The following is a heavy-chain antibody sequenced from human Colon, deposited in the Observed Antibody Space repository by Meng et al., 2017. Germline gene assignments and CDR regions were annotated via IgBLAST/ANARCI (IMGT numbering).Heavy chain of an antibody. CDR3: ARDHMGSLDY. Sequence: QWQLQEAGRVLVRPSETLSLLCSVSGGSVSSAGYQWSWIRQPPGKGLEWIGYASTNYNPSLKSRVTISVDTSKNQFSLRLTSVTAADTAVYYCARDHMGSLDYWGQGILVTVSS. CDR1: GGSVSSAGYQ. V-gene: IGHV4-61*08. D-gene: IGHD1-26*01. CDR2: AST. J-gene: IGHJ4*02.